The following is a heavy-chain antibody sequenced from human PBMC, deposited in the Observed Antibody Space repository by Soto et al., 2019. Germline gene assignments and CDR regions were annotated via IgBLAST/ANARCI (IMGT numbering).Heavy chain of an antibody. Sequence: PGGSLRLSCATSGFILSSYTMNWVRQAPGKGLEWVSSISSGSNHIYYADSVKGRFTISRDDAKTSLYLQMNNLRAEDTAVYYCARDYHPVATYFDCWGQGTPVTVSS. V-gene: IGHV3-21*01. CDR1: GFILSSYT. CDR3: ARDYHPVATYFDC. D-gene: IGHD2-15*01. J-gene: IGHJ4*02. CDR2: ISSGSNHI.